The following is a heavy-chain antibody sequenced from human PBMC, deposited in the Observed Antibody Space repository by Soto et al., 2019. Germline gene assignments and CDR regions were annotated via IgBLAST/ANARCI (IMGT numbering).Heavy chain of an antibody. J-gene: IGHJ5*02. D-gene: IGHD3-10*01. V-gene: IGHV4-30-2*01. CDR2: IYHSGST. Sequence: SETLSLTCAVSGGSISSGGYSWSWIRQPPGKGLEWIGYIYHSGSTYYNPSLKSRVTISVDRSKNQFSLKLSSVTAADTAVYYCARVKIGYGSGYNWFDPWGQGTLVTVPQ. CDR1: GGSISSGGYS. CDR3: ARVKIGYGSGYNWFDP.